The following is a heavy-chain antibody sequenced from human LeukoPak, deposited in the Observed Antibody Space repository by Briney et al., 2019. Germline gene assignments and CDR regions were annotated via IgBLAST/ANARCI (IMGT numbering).Heavy chain of an antibody. D-gene: IGHD2-21*01. J-gene: IGHJ4*02. CDR2: ISYDGSNK. CDR1: GFTFSSYA. Sequence: GRSLRLSCAASGFTFSSYAMHWVRQAPGKGLEWVAVISYDGSNKYYADSVKGRFTISRDNSKNTLYLQMNSLRAEDTAVYYCARERDPGFDYWGQGTLVTVSS. CDR3: ARERDPGFDY. V-gene: IGHV3-30-3*01.